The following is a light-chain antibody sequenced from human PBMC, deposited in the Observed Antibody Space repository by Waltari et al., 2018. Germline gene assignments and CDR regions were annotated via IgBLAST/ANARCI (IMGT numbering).Light chain of an antibody. CDR1: QRVRSY. Sequence: EIVLTQSPATLSLSPGERATLSCRASQRVRSYLAWYQQKPGQAPRLLIYDASNRATGVPARFSGSGSGTDFTLIISSLEPEDFAVYYCQQRSNWLTFGGGTKVEI. J-gene: IGKJ4*01. V-gene: IGKV3-11*01. CDR3: QQRSNWLT. CDR2: DAS.